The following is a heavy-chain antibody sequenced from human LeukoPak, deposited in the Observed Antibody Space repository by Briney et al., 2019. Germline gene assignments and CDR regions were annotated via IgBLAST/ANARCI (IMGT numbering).Heavy chain of an antibody. V-gene: IGHV3-21*01. CDR2: ISSSSSYI. CDR1: GFTFSSYS. Sequence: GGSLRLSCAASGFTFSSYSMNWVRQAPGKGLEWVSSISSSSSYIYYADSVKGRFTISRDNSKNTLFLQMNNLRAEDTAVYFCARASQWLAFDNWGQGSLVTVSS. CDR3: ARASQWLAFDN. D-gene: IGHD6-19*01. J-gene: IGHJ4*02.